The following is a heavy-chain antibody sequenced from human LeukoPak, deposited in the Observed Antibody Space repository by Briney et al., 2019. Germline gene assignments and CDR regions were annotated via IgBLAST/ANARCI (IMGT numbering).Heavy chain of an antibody. Sequence: PGGSLRLSCAASGFTFSGYSMNWVRQTPGKGLEWVSAISGSGASTYYADSVKGRFTISRDSSKNTVYLQMNSLRAEDTAVYYCAKDCGGDCFSRKYFQHWGQGTLVTVSS. CDR3: AKDCGGDCFSRKYFQH. V-gene: IGHV3-23*01. CDR1: GFTFSGYS. D-gene: IGHD2-21*01. CDR2: ISGSGAST. J-gene: IGHJ1*01.